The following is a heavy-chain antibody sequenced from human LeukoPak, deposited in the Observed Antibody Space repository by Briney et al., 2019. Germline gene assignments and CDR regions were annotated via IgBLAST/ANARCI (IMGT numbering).Heavy chain of an antibody. Sequence: SETLSLTCTASGGSISSGNYYWSWIRKPAGKGLEWIGRIYTSGSTNYNPSLKIRVTISVDTSKNQFSLKLSSVTAADTAVYYCAREGDYYDTSGTLDYWGQGTLVTVSS. CDR1: GGSISSGNYY. CDR2: IYTSGST. D-gene: IGHD3-22*01. J-gene: IGHJ4*02. CDR3: AREGDYYDTSGTLDY. V-gene: IGHV4-61*02.